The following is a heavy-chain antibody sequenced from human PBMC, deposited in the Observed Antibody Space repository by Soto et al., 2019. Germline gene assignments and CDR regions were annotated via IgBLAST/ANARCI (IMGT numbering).Heavy chain of an antibody. CDR3: AKVFYYYDSSGYYYFDY. CDR2: ISGSGSTI. V-gene: IGHV3-23*01. Sequence: GGSLRLSCEASGFTFSRVSMSWVRQAPGKGPEWISSISGSGSTIYYADSVKGRFTISRDNSKNTLYLQMSSLRAEDTAVYYCAKVFYYYDSSGYYYFDYWGQGTLVTVSS. D-gene: IGHD3-22*01. CDR1: GFTFSRVS. J-gene: IGHJ4*02.